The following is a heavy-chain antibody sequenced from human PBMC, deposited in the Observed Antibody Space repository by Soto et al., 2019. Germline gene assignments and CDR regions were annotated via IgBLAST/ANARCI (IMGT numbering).Heavy chain of an antibody. CDR3: ARADPDASVGY. J-gene: IGHJ4*02. D-gene: IGHD2-15*01. CDR2: ISYSGST. CDR1: GGSMSSYY. V-gene: IGHV4-59*01. Sequence: SSETLSLTCTASGGSMSSYYWIWLRQSPGRGLEWIGYISYSGSTYYNPSLKSRVTISADTSKNQFSLRMNSMIAADTAVYYCARADPDASVGYWGQGTLVTVSS.